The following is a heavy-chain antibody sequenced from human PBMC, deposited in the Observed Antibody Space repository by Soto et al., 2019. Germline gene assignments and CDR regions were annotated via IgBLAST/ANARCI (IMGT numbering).Heavy chain of an antibody. CDR2: TYYRSKWYN. J-gene: IGHJ3*02. CDR3: ARDVLRYFDLPNAFDI. CDR1: GDSVSSNIAA. D-gene: IGHD3-9*01. V-gene: IGHV6-1*01. Sequence: SQTLSLTCAISGDSVSSNIAAWNWIRQSPSRGLEWLGRTYYRSKWYNDYAVSVKSRITINPDTSKNQFSLQLNSVTPEDTAVYYCARDVLRYFDLPNAFDIWGQGTMVTVSS.